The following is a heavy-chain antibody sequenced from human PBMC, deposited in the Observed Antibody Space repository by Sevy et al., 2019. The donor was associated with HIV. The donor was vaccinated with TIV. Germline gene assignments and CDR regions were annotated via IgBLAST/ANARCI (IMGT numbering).Heavy chain of an antibody. D-gene: IGHD3-10*01. V-gene: IGHV3-64D*06. CDR3: VKDKTLWYYGMDV. Sequence: GGALRRSCSASGFTFSSYAMHWVRQAPGKGLEYVSAISSNGGSTYYSDSVKGRFTISRDNSKNTLYLQMSSLRAEDTAAYYCVKDKTLWYYGMDVWGQGTTVTVSS. J-gene: IGHJ6*02. CDR1: GFTFSSYA. CDR2: ISSNGGST.